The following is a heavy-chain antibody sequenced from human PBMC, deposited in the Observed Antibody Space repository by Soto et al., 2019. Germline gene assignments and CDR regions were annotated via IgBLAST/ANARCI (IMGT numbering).Heavy chain of an antibody. CDR3: ARDSTNRAKFDY. V-gene: IGHV1-18*01. Sequence: QVQVVQSGGEVKKPGASVKVSCKTSGYTFTNYGISWVRQAPGRGLEWLGWTSAYNGNTNYAQKFQGRDTMTTDTSTSTVYMELRSLRSDDTAVYYCARDSTNRAKFDYWGQGTLVTVSS. CDR1: GYTFTNYG. D-gene: IGHD2-8*01. CDR2: TSAYNGNT. J-gene: IGHJ4*02.